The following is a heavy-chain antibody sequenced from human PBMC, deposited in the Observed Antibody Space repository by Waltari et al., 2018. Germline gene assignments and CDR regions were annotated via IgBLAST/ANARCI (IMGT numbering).Heavy chain of an antibody. CDR1: GGSIRSGSYY. J-gene: IGHJ2*01. D-gene: IGHD1-26*01. CDR3: ARASGSYPHWYFDL. CDR2: IYTSGST. V-gene: IGHV4-61*02. Sequence: QVQLQESGPGLVKPSQTLSLTCTVSGGSIRSGSYYWSWIRQPAGKGLEWIGRIYTSGSTNYNPSLKSRVTISVDTSKNQFSLKLSSVTAADTAVYYCARASGSYPHWYFDLWGRGTLVTVSS.